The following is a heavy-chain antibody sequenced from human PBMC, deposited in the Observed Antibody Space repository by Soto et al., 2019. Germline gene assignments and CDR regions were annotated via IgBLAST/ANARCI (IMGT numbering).Heavy chain of an antibody. CDR1: GGSISSYY. Sequence: QVQLQESGPGLVKPSETLSLTCTVSGGSISSYYWSWIRQPPGKGLEWIGYIYYSGSTNYNPSLKSRVTISVDTSKNQFSLTLSSVTAADTAVYFCAGIAAAGTFDYWGQGTLVTVSS. J-gene: IGHJ4*02. D-gene: IGHD6-13*01. V-gene: IGHV4-59*01. CDR3: AGIAAAGTFDY. CDR2: IYYSGST.